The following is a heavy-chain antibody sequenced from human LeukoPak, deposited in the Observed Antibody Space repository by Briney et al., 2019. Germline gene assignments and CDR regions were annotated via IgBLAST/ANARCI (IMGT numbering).Heavy chain of an antibody. J-gene: IGHJ5*02. CDR1: GFTFSSYG. Sequence: PGGSLRLSCAASGFTFSSYGMSWIRQPPGKGLEWIGEINHSGSTNYNPSLKSRVTISVDTSKNQFSLKLSSVTAADTAVYYCARGFVMVRGVINNWFDPWGQGTLVTVSS. D-gene: IGHD3-10*01. V-gene: IGHV4-34*01. CDR3: ARGFVMVRGVINNWFDP. CDR2: INHSGST.